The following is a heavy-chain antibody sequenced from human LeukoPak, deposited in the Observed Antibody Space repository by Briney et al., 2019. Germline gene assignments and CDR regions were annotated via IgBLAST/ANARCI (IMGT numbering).Heavy chain of an antibody. V-gene: IGHV1-24*01. CDR2: FDPEDGET. CDR1: GYTLTELS. CDR3: ATVYLNYGSGSFYLDY. J-gene: IGHJ4*02. Sequence: ASVKVSCKVSGYTLTELSMHWVRQAPGKGLEWMGGFDPEDGETICAQKFQGRVTMTEDTSTDTAYMELSSLRSEDTAVYYCATVYLNYGSGSFYLDYWGQGTLVTVSS. D-gene: IGHD3-10*01.